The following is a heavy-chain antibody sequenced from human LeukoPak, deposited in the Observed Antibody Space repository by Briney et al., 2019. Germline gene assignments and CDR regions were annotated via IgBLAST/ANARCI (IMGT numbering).Heavy chain of an antibody. V-gene: IGHV3-30*18. CDR2: VSNEGSTK. J-gene: IGHJ4*02. CDR1: GFSFSSYG. D-gene: IGHD5-18*01. CDR3: AKDEGNTALFTHYFDY. Sequence: GGSLRLSCAASGFSFSSYGMHWVRQAPGKGLEWVAIVSNEGSTKYYADSVKGRFTISRDNSKNTLYLEMDSLRAEDSAVYYCAKDEGNTALFTHYFDYWGQGTLVTVSS.